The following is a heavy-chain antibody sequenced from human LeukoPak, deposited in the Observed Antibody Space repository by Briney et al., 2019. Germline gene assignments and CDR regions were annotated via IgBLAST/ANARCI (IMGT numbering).Heavy chain of an antibody. V-gene: IGHV4-38-2*02. CDR2: IYHSGST. D-gene: IGHD2-2*01. J-gene: IGHJ4*02. CDR3: ARLETQLIVVVPAAFDY. CDR1: GGSISSYY. Sequence: SETLSLTCTVSGGSISSYYWGWIRQPPGKGLEWIGSIYHSGSTYYNPSLKSRVTISVDTSKNQFSLKLSSVTAADTAVYYCARLETQLIVVVPAAFDYWGQGTLVTVS.